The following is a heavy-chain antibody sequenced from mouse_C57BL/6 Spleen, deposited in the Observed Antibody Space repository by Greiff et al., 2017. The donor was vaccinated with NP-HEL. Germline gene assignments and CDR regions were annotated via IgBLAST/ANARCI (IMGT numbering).Heavy chain of an antibody. Sequence: QVQLQQPGTELVKPGASVKLSCKASGYTFTSYWMHWVKQRPGQGLEWIGNINPSNGGTNYNEKFKRKATLTVDKSSSTAYMQLSSLTSEDSAVYYCARYSNYEDYAMDYWGQGTSVTVSS. D-gene: IGHD2-5*01. CDR2: INPSNGGT. CDR3: ARYSNYEDYAMDY. CDR1: GYTFTSYW. J-gene: IGHJ4*01. V-gene: IGHV1-53*01.